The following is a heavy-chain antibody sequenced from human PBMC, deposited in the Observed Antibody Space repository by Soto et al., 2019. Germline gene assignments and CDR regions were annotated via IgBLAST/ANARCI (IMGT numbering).Heavy chain of an antibody. V-gene: IGHV1-18*01. D-gene: IGHD3-9*01. CDR2: ISAYNGNT. J-gene: IGHJ5*02. CDR1: GYTFTSYG. CDR3: ARDWYYDILTGVGGGWFDP. Sequence: QVQLVQSGAEVKKPGASVKVSCKASGYTFTSYGISWVRQAPGQGLEWMGWISAYNGNTNYAQKLQGRVTMTTDTSTSTAYMERRSLRSDDTAVYYCARDWYYDILTGVGGGWFDPWGQGTLVTVSS.